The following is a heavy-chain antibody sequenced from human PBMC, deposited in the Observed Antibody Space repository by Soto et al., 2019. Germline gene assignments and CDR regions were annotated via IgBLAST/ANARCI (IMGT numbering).Heavy chain of an antibody. Sequence: SETLSLTCTVSGGSIRSDGYYWSWIRQHPGKGLEWIGYIYHSRSTYYNPSLKSRVTISVDRSKNQFSLKLSSVTAADTAVYYCARGPPLGYWGQGTLVTV. CDR2: IYHSRST. J-gene: IGHJ4*02. CDR3: ARGPPLGY. V-gene: IGHV4-30-2*01. CDR1: GGSIRSDGYY.